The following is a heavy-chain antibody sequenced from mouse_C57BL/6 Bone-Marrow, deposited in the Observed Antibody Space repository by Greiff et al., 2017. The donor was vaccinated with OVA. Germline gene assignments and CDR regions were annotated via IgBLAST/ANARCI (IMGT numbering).Heavy chain of an antibody. CDR2: ISPNYGTT. CDR1: GYSFTDYN. V-gene: IGHV1-39*01. J-gene: IGHJ1*03. Sequence: EVQLKESGPELVKPGASVKISCKASGYSFTDYNMNWVKQSNGKSLEWIGVISPNYGTTSYHQKFKGKATLTVDQSSSTAYMQLNSLTSEDYAVYYGARVYAGYFWYFDVWGTGTTVTVSS. D-gene: IGHD2-3*01. CDR3: ARVYAGYFWYFDV.